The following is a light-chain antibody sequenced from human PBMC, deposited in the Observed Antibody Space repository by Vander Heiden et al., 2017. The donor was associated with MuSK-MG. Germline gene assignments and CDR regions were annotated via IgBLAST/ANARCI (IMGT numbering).Light chain of an antibody. CDR3: QVWDSSSDHWV. CDR1: NIGSKG. J-gene: IGLJ3*02. V-gene: IGLV3-21*04. Sequence: SYVLTQPPSVSVAPGKTARITCGGNNIGSKGVHGYQQKPGQAPVLVIYYDSDRPSGIPERFSGSNSGNTATLTISRVEAGDEADYYCQVWDSSSDHWVFGGGTKLTVL. CDR2: YDS.